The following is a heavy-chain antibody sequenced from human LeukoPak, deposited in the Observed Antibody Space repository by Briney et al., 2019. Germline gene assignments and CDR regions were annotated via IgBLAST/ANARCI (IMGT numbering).Heavy chain of an antibody. CDR3: ARVTYGSGSLYYYYYMDV. CDR2: IYSGGST. J-gene: IGHJ6*03. Sequence: GGSLRLSCAAFGFTVSSNYMSWVRQAPGKGLEWVSVIYSGGSTYYADSVKGRFTISRDNSKNTLYLQMNSLRAEDTAVYYCARVTYGSGSLYYYYYMDVWGKGTTVTISS. V-gene: IGHV3-53*01. CDR1: GFTVSSNY. D-gene: IGHD3-10*01.